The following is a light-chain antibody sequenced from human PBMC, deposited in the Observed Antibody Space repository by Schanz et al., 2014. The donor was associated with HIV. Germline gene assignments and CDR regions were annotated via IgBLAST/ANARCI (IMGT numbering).Light chain of an antibody. J-gene: IGLJ3*02. V-gene: IGLV1-40*01. Sequence: QSVLTQPPSASGTPGQRVSISCSGSSSNIESYSVYWYQQLPGTAPKLVIYGNKNRPSGVPDRFSGSRSDTSASLTITGLQADDEADYYCQSYDSSLRASVFGGGTKLTVL. CDR2: GNK. CDR3: QSYDSSLRASV. CDR1: SSNIESYS.